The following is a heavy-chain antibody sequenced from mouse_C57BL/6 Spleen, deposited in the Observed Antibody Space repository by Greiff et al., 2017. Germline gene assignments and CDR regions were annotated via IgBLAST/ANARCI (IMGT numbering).Heavy chain of an antibody. D-gene: IGHD2-4*01. CDR1: GYAFTNYL. CDR2: INPGSGGT. V-gene: IGHV1-54*01. Sequence: VKLMESGAELVRPGPSVKVSCKASGYAFTNYLIEWVKQRPGQGLEWIGVINPGSGGTNYNEKFKGKATLTADKSSSTAYMQLSSLTSEDSAVYFCARSRDYVPFAYWGQGTLVTVSA. J-gene: IGHJ3*01. CDR3: ARSRDYVPFAY.